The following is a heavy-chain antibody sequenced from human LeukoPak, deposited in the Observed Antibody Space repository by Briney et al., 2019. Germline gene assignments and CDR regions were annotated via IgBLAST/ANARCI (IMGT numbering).Heavy chain of an antibody. CDR2: ISGSGGST. D-gene: IGHD3-22*01. CDR1: GFTFSSYA. CDR3: AKGSNSLYYYASSGYYWVY. J-gene: IGHJ4*02. V-gene: IGHV3-23*01. Sequence: GGSLRLSCAASGFTFSSYAMSWVRQAPGKGLEWVSAISGSGGSTYYADSVKGRFTISRDNSKNTLYLQMNSLRAEDTAVYYCAKGSNSLYYYASSGYYWVYWGQGTLVTVSS.